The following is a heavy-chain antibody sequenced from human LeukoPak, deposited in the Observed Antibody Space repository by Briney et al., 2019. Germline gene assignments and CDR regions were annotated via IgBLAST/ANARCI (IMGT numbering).Heavy chain of an antibody. Sequence: ASVKVSCKASGYTFTSYAINWVRQATGQGLEWMGWMNPNSGNTGYAQKFQGRVTITRNTSISTAYMYLSSLRSEDTAVYYCARGRYCSGGSCYRRYYFDYWGQGTLVTVSS. J-gene: IGHJ4*02. CDR1: GYTFTSYA. V-gene: IGHV1-8*03. D-gene: IGHD2-15*01. CDR3: ARGRYCSGGSCYRRYYFDY. CDR2: MNPNSGNT.